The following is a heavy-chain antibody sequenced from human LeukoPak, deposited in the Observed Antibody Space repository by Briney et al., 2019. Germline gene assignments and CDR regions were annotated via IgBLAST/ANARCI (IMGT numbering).Heavy chain of an antibody. Sequence: GGSLRLSCAASGFTFSSYWMTWARQAPGKGLEWVASINHNGNVNYYVDSVKGRFTISRDNAKNSLYLQMSNLRAEDTAVYFCARGGGLDVWGQGATVTVSS. CDR1: GFTFSSYW. CDR3: ARGGGLDV. J-gene: IGHJ6*02. D-gene: IGHD3-16*01. CDR2: INHNGNVN. V-gene: IGHV3-7*03.